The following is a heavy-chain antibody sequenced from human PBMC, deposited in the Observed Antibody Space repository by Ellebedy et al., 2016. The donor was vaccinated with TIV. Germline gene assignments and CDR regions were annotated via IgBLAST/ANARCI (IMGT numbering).Heavy chain of an antibody. CDR2: ISGSGDST. Sequence: GGSLRLSCAASGFTFNTFAISWVRQAPGKGLEWVSSISGSGDSTYYADSVKGRFTISRDNSKNTVSLQMNSLRTEDTAVYYCAKGVVLIAIPGGGLFDYWGQGTLITVSS. D-gene: IGHD2-21*01. CDR3: AKGVVLIAIPGGGLFDY. J-gene: IGHJ4*02. CDR1: GFTFNTFA. V-gene: IGHV3-23*01.